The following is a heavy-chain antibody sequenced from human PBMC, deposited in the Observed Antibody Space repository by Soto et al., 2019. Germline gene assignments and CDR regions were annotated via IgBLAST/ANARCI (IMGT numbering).Heavy chain of an antibody. D-gene: IGHD5-18*01. CDR3: ARLDSDYDYDYAMDV. CDR2: ISAYNDNT. J-gene: IGHJ6*02. Sequence: QVQLVQSGAEVKKPGASVKVSCKASGYTFTRYGISWVRQAPGQGLEWVGWISAYNDNTNYAQKLQGKVTITKDTSTSTVYMELRSLRCDDTAVYYCARLDSDYDYDYAMDVWGQGTTVTVSS. V-gene: IGHV1-18*01. CDR1: GYTFTRYG.